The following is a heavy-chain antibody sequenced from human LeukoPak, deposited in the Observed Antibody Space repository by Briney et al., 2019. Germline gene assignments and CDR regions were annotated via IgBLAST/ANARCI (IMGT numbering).Heavy chain of an antibody. Sequence: SETLSLTCTVSGGSISSSSYYWGWIRQPPGKGLEWIGSIYYSGSTYYNPSLKSRVTISVDTSKNQFSLKLSSVTAADTAVYYCARHVPLGHGYINYFDYWGQGTLVTVSS. V-gene: IGHV4-39*01. CDR3: ARHVPLGHGYINYFDY. CDR1: GGSISSSSYY. J-gene: IGHJ4*02. D-gene: IGHD5-24*01. CDR2: IYYSGST.